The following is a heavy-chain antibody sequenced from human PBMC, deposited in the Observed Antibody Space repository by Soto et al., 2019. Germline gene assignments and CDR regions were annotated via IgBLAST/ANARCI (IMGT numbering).Heavy chain of an antibody. J-gene: IGHJ4*02. CDR2: IKSKTDGGTT. V-gene: IGHV3-15*07. CDR3: TTDSLFTGQLVRMDY. CDR1: GFIFSDAW. Sequence: GGSLRLSCAASGFIFSDAWINWVRQAPGKGLEWVGRIKSKTDGGTTDFAAPVKGRFAISRDDSRDVVYMEMYSLKTDDTAVYFCTTDSLFTGQLVRMDYWGQGTLVTVSS. D-gene: IGHD3-9*01.